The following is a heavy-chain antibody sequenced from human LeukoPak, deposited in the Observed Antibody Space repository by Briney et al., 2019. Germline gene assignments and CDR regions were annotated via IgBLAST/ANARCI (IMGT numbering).Heavy chain of an antibody. CDR2: IYYSGST. CDR3: ARPNPRYRSGRYFDY. CDR1: GGSISSSSYY. V-gene: IGHV4-39*01. D-gene: IGHD3-10*01. Sequence: SETLSLTCTVSGGSISSSSYYWGWIRQPPGKGLEWIGSIYYSGSTYYNPSLKSRVTISVDTSKNQFSLKLSFATAADTAVYYCARPNPRYRSGRYFDYWGQGTLVTVSS. J-gene: IGHJ4*02.